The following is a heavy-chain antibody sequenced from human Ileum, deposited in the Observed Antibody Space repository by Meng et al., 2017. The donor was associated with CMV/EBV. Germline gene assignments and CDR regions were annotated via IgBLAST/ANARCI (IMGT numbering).Heavy chain of an antibody. D-gene: IGHD2-2*02. Sequence: FSSSGMHWVRQAPGKGLEWVAFIRYAETKTYYGDSVQGRFTISRDNSKNTVYLQMNSLRADDTAVYHCATSQYCTTTSCSTGWYFDLWGRGTLVTVSS. CDR2: IRYAETKT. J-gene: IGHJ2*01. CDR1: FSSSG. CDR3: ATSQYCTTTSCSTGWYFDL. V-gene: IGHV3-30*02.